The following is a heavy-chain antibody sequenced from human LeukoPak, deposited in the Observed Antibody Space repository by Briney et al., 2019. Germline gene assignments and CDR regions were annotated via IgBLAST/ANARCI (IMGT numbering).Heavy chain of an antibody. D-gene: IGHD2-8*01. J-gene: IGHJ4*02. CDR3: ARGPTNGQAFDY. V-gene: IGHV3-7*01. CDR1: EFTFITYW. Sequence: GGSLRLSCGASEFTFITYWMTWVRQAPGKGLEWVANINADGSEKYYADSMKGRFTISRDNTKNSLYLQMDSLRAEDTAVYYCARGPTNGQAFDYWGQGTLVSVSS. CDR2: INADGSEK.